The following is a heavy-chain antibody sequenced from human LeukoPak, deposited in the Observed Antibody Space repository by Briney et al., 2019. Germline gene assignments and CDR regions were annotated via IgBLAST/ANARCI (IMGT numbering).Heavy chain of an antibody. CDR1: GFTFSTYG. Sequence: GGSLRLSCAASGFTFSTYGMHWVRQAPGKGLEWVAVISSDGSNKYYADSVKGRFTISRDNSKNTLYLQMNSLRAEDTAVYYCAKDHPIVVVPAAPDYWGQGTLVTVSS. J-gene: IGHJ4*02. V-gene: IGHV3-30*18. CDR3: AKDHPIVVVPAAPDY. D-gene: IGHD2-2*01. CDR2: ISSDGSNK.